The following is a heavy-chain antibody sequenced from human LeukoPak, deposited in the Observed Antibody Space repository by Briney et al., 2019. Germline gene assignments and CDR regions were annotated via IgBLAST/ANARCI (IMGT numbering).Heavy chain of an antibody. CDR1: GGSISSYY. D-gene: IGHD3-22*01. Sequence: SETLSLTCTVSGGSISSYYWSWIRQPPGKGLEWIGYIYYSGSTNYNPSLKSRVTISVDTSKNQLSLKLSSVTAADTAVYYCARGRAYYDSTGYFIWGQGTMISVSS. CDR3: ARGRAYYDSTGYFI. CDR2: IYYSGST. V-gene: IGHV4-59*12. J-gene: IGHJ3*02.